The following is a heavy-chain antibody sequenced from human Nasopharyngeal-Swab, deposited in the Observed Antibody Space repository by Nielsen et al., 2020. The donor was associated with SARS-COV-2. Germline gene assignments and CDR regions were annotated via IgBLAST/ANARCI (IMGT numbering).Heavy chain of an antibody. Sequence: GESLKISCAASGFTFSSYSMNWVRQAPGKGLEWVSSISSSSSYIYYADPVKGRFTISRDNAKNSLYLQMNSLRAEDTAVYYCARDLARGYYGMDVWGQGTTVTVSS. V-gene: IGHV3-21*01. CDR1: GFTFSSYS. CDR3: ARDLARGYYGMDV. D-gene: IGHD3-10*01. CDR2: ISSSSSYI. J-gene: IGHJ6*02.